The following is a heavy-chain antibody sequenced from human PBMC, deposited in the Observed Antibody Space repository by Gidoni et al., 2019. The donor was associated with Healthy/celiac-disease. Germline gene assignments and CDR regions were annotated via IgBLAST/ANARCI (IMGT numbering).Heavy chain of an antibody. J-gene: IGHJ4*02. CDR3: AKSQRGSGIFDY. V-gene: IGHV3-23*01. D-gene: IGHD3-10*01. CDR2: ISGRVVST. Sequence: EVQLLESGGGLVQPVGSLGLSCAASGFTFSSYAMSWVRRAPRRGLGCVSAISGRVVSTYYAYSVQVRFPISRDNSTNTLYLQMNSLRAEDTAVYYCAKSQRGSGIFDYWGQGTLVTVSS. CDR1: GFTFSSYA.